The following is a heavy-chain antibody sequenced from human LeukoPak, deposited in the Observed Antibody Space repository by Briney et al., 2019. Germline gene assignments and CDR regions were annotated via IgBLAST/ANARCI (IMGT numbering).Heavy chain of an antibody. V-gene: IGHV3-23*01. CDR1: GFTFSSYA. CDR3: TGGSGNYVYFDY. Sequence: GGSLRLSCAASGFTFSSYAMTWVSQPPGKGLEWVSTISAGGGSTYYVDSVKGWFTISRDNTKNTLYLQMNSLRADDTALYYCTGGSGNYVYFDYWGQGTLVTVSS. CDR2: ISAGGGST. D-gene: IGHD3-10*01. J-gene: IGHJ4*02.